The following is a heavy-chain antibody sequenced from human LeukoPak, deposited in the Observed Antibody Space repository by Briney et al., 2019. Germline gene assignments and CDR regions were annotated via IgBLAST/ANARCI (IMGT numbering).Heavy chain of an antibody. D-gene: IGHD3-10*01. CDR2: FDPEDGET. V-gene: IGHV1-24*01. CDR3: ATDLVMVRGVNLFDY. CDR1: GYTLTELS. J-gene: IGHJ4*02. Sequence: ASVKVSCKVSGYTLTELSMHWVRQAPGKGLEWMGGFDPEDGETIYAQKFQGRVTVTEDTSTDTAYMELSSLRSEDTAVYYCATDLVMVRGVNLFDYWGQGTLVTVSS.